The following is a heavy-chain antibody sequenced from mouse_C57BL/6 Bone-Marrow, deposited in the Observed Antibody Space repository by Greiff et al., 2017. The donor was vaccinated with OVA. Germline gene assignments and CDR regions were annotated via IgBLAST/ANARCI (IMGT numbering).Heavy chain of an antibody. V-gene: IGHV14-4*01. CDR3: TPLAY. J-gene: IGHJ3*01. CDR2: IDPANGDT. Sequence: VQLQQSGAELVRPGDSVKLSCTASGFNIKDDYMHWVKQRPEQGLEWIGWIDPANGDTAYASKFSGKATITADTTSNTASLHLSSLTSEDTAVYYCTPLAYWGQGTLVTVSA. CDR1: GFNIKDDY.